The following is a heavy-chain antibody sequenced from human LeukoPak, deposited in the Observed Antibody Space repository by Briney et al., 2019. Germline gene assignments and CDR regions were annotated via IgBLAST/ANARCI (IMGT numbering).Heavy chain of an antibody. J-gene: IGHJ4*02. Sequence: KASETLSLTCTVSGGSICSYYWSWIRQPPGKRLEWIGHIYYSGSTNYDPSLKSRVTISVDTSKNQFSLKLSSVTAADTAVYYCASRLSIWSGYQDTLYYFDSWGQGTLVTVSS. CDR2: IYYSGST. CDR1: GGSICSYY. CDR3: ASRLSIWSGYQDTLYYFDS. D-gene: IGHD3-3*01. V-gene: IGHV4-59*01.